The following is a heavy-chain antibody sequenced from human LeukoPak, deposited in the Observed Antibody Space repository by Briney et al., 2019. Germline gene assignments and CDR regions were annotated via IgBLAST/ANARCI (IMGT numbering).Heavy chain of an antibody. Sequence: GESLKISCKGSGYSFTSYWIGWVRQMPGKGLECMGIIYPGDSDTRYSPSFQGQVTISADRSISTAYLQWSSLKASDTAMYYCARPRRSSTSCLSIWGQGTLVTVSS. CDR1: GYSFTSYW. CDR2: IYPGDSDT. CDR3: ARPRRSSTSCLSI. D-gene: IGHD2-2*01. V-gene: IGHV5-51*01. J-gene: IGHJ4*02.